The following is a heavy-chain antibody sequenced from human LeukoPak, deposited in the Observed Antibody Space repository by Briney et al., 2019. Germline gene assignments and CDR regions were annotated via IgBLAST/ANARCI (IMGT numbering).Heavy chain of an antibody. V-gene: IGHV3-23*01. CDR1: GFTFSSYA. Sequence: GGSLRLSCAASGFTFSSYAMNWVRQAPGKGLEWVSAISGDGASTYYANSVKGRFTISRDNAKKSVYLQMDSLRAEDTAVYYCARDQIGSWWGQGTLVIVSS. CDR2: ISGDGAST. J-gene: IGHJ4*02. CDR3: ARDQIGSW. D-gene: IGHD6-13*01.